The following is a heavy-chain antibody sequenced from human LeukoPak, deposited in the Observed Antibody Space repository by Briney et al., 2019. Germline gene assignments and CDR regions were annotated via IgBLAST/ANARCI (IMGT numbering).Heavy chain of an antibody. Sequence: SETLSLTCTVSGYSISSGYYWGWIRQPPGKGLEWIGYIYYSGSTNYNPSLKSRVTISVDTSKNQFSLKLSSVTAADTAMYYCARHIHRGMMGYYYMDVWGKGTTVTISS. V-gene: IGHV4-38-2*02. CDR3: ARHIHRGMMGYYYMDV. CDR1: GYSISSGYY. D-gene: IGHD2-21*01. CDR2: IYYSGST. J-gene: IGHJ6*03.